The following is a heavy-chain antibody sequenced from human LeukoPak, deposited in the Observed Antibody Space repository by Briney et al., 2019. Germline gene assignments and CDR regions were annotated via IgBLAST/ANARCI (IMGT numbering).Heavy chain of an antibody. V-gene: IGHV1-18*01. Sequence: ASVKVSCKASGYTFTTYGISWVRQAPGQGLEWMGWISAYNGNTNYAQKFQDRVTMTTDTSTSTAYMELRSLRSDDTAVYYCARSRFSYYYYYMDVWGKGTTVTVSS. CDR3: ARSRFSYYYYYMDV. J-gene: IGHJ6*03. CDR1: GYTFTTYG. D-gene: IGHD3-10*01. CDR2: ISAYNGNT.